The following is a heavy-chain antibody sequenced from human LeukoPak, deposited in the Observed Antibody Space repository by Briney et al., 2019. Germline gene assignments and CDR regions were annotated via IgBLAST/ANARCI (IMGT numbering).Heavy chain of an antibody. V-gene: IGHV3-7*01. CDR3: ARENGIVGDAFDI. J-gene: IGHJ3*02. D-gene: IGHD1-26*01. CDR1: GFTFGSYW. CDR2: IKRGGSEK. Sequence: GGSLRLSCAGSGFTFGSYWMSWVRQAPGKGLEWVANIKRGGSEKYYVDSVKGRFTISRDNAKNSLYLQMNSLRAEDTAVYYCARENGIVGDAFDIWGQGTMVTVSS.